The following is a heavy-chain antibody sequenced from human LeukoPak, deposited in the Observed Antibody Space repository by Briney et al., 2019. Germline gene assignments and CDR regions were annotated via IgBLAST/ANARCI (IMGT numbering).Heavy chain of an antibody. CDR1: GGPISSVAYY. CDR3: ARAPIGSGNDYYFDY. Sequence: SQTLSLTCTVSGGPISSVAYYWSWIRQHPGKGLEWIGYIYYSGSTYYNPSLKSRFIISIDTSKNQFSLNLSSVTAADTAVYYCARAPIGSGNDYYFDYWGQGTLVTVSS. D-gene: IGHD3-10*01. CDR2: IYYSGST. J-gene: IGHJ4*02. V-gene: IGHV4-31*03.